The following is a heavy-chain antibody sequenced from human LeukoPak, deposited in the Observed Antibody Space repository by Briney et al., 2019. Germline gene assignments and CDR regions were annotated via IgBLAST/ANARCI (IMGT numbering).Heavy chain of an antibody. CDR2: INHRGST. D-gene: IGHD5-24*01. CDR1: GGSFGNNY. V-gene: IGHV4-34*01. Sequence: PSETLSLTCAVYGGSFGNNYWTWIRQPPRKGLEWIGEINHRGSTNYNPSLKSRVTISVDTSKNQFSLNLTSVTAADTAIYYCARSLGWLQSYWFDPWGQGTLVTVSS. CDR3: ARSLGWLQSYWFDP. J-gene: IGHJ5*02.